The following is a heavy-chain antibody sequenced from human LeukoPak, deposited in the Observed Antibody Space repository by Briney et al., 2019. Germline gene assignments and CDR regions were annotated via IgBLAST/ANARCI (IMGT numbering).Heavy chain of an antibody. CDR3: AREGGGFDGDY. CDR1: GFSFSSYE. CDR2: ISTSGNTI. J-gene: IGHJ4*02. Sequence: GGSLRLSCAASGFSFSSYEMNWARQAPGKGLEWVSYISTSGNTIYYADSVKGRFTISRDNAKNSLYLQMNSLRAEDTAVYYCAREGGGFDGDYWGQGTLVTVSS. D-gene: IGHD3-16*01. V-gene: IGHV3-48*03.